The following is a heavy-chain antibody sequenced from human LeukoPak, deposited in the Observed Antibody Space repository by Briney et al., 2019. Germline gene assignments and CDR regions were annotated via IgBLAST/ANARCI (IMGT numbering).Heavy chain of an antibody. CDR3: ARDAPPMTYYYDSSGYFDP. V-gene: IGHV4-39*07. J-gene: IGHJ5*02. Sequence: PSETLSLTCTVSGGSISSSSYYWGWIRQPPGKGLEWIGSIYHSGSTNYNPSLKSRVTISVDKSKNQFSLKLSSVTAADTAVYYCARDAPPMTYYYDSSGYFDPWGQGTLVTVSS. CDR2: IYHSGST. CDR1: GGSISSSSYY. D-gene: IGHD3-22*01.